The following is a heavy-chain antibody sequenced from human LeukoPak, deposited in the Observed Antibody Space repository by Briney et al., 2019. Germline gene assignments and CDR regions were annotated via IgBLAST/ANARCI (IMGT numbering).Heavy chain of an antibody. CDR3: AKGVRFLEWLLLFDY. CDR1: GFTFSSYA. J-gene: IGHJ4*02. D-gene: IGHD3-3*01. CDR2: IRGSGGRT. V-gene: IGHV3-23*01. Sequence: GGSLRLSCAASGFTFSSYAMSWVRQAPGKGLEWVSAIRGSGGRTYYADAVKGRFTISRDNSKNTLYLQMNSLRAEDTAVYYCAKGVRFLEWLLLFDYWGQGTLVTVFS.